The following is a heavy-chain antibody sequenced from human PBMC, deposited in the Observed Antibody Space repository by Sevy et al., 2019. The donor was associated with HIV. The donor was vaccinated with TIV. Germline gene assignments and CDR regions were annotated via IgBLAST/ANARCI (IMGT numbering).Heavy chain of an antibody. J-gene: IGHJ4*02. CDR3: ARATNFHRGQGKEVRGSYLQLRY. V-gene: IGHV1-2*06. Sequence: ASVKVSCKASGYTFTGYYMHWVRQAPGQGLEWMGRINPNSGGTNYAQKFQGRVTMTRDTSISTAYMELSRLRSDDTAVYYCARATNFHRGQGKEVRGSYLQLRYWGQGTLVTVSS. CDR1: GYTFTGYY. CDR2: INPNSGGT. D-gene: IGHD1-26*01.